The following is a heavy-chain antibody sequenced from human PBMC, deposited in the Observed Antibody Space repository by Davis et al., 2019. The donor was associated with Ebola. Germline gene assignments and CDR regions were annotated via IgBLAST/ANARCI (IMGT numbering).Heavy chain of an antibody. CDR1: GGSFSGYY. Sequence: MPSETLSLTCAVYGGSFSGYYWSWIRQLPGKGLEWIGEINHSGSTNYNPSLKSRVTISVDTSKNQFSLKLSSVTAADTAVYYCARPKHSYDSSGYYPYWGQGTLVTVSS. D-gene: IGHD3-22*01. CDR2: INHSGST. CDR3: ARPKHSYDSSGYYPY. V-gene: IGHV4-34*01. J-gene: IGHJ4*02.